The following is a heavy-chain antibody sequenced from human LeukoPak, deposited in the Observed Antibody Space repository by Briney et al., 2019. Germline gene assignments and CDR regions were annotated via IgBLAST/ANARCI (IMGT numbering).Heavy chain of an antibody. D-gene: IGHD4-17*01. CDR2: ISSRDSTI. CDR3: ARRPDYGDCFDY. Sequence: GGSLRLSCAASGFTFSNYEMNWVRQAPGKGLEWVSYISSRDSTIYYADSVKGRFTISRDNAQNSLYLQMNSLRAEDTAVYYCARRPDYGDCFDYWGQGTLVTVSS. J-gene: IGHJ4*02. CDR1: GFTFSNYE. V-gene: IGHV3-48*03.